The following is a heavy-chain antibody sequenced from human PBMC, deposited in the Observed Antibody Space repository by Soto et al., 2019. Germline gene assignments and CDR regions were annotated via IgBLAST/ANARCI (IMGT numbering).Heavy chain of an antibody. CDR1: GYAFTNYY. J-gene: IGHJ6*02. CDR3: ARKGYTYRKSGLDV. Sequence: QAHLEQSGTEVKNPGASVKVSCKASGYAFTNYYMHWVRQTPGQGLEWVGVINPIDASTRYTQKFQDRVTLTTDTSKSTVYLELSSLKSDDTAVYYCARKGYTYRKSGLDVWGQGTTVIVS. D-gene: IGHD5-18*01. CDR2: INPIDAST. V-gene: IGHV1-46*01.